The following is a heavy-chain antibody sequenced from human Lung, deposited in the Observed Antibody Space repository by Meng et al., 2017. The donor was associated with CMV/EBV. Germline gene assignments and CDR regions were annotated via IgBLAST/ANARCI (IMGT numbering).Heavy chain of an antibody. CDR2: INSGGSST. V-gene: IGHV3-74*01. Sequence: SGFTFTPYWMHWVRQAPGKGLVWVSRINSGGSSTDYADSVKGRFTISRDNAKNTLYLQMNSLRAEDTAVYYCARGEYGDYDSIDYWGQGTLVTVSS. J-gene: IGHJ4*02. CDR1: GFTFTPYW. D-gene: IGHD4-17*01. CDR3: ARGEYGDYDSIDY.